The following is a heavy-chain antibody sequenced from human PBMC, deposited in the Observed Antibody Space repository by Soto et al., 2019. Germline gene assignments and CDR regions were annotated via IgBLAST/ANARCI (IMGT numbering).Heavy chain of an antibody. Sequence: GASVKVSCKASGYTFTGYYIHWVRQAPGQGLEWMGWINPNNGDTNYAQKFQGRVTMTRDTSTSTAHMDLSSLTFDDTAAYYCARHSGYDYVFDYWGQGTLVTVSS. V-gene: IGHV1-2*02. CDR2: INPNNGDT. CDR1: GYTFTGYY. D-gene: IGHD5-12*01. J-gene: IGHJ4*02. CDR3: ARHSGYDYVFDY.